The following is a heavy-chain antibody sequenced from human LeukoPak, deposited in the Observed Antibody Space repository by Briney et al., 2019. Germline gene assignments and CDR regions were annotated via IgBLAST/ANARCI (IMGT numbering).Heavy chain of an antibody. CDR3: ARDGTRFKPYSNYPFASSDY. J-gene: IGHJ4*02. V-gene: IGHV1-18*01. CDR1: GYTFTSYG. Sequence: ASVKVSCKASGYTFTSYGISWVRQAPGQGLEWMGWISAYNGNTNYAQKLQGRVTITADKSTSTAYMELSSLRSEDTAVYYCARDGTRFKPYSNYPFASSDYWGQGTLVTVSS. CDR2: ISAYNGNT. D-gene: IGHD4-11*01.